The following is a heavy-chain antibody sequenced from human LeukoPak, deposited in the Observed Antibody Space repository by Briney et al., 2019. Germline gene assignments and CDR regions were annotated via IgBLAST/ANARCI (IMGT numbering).Heavy chain of an antibody. J-gene: IGHJ6*02. CDR3: ASMTTVRGRYFYYYYGMDV. D-gene: IGHD4-11*01. V-gene: IGHV4-34*01. Sequence: PETLSLTCAVYGGSFSGYYWSWIRQPPGKGLEWIGEINHSGSTNYNPSLKSRVTISVDTSKNQFSLKLSSVTAADTAVYYCASMTTVRGRYFYYYYGMDVWGQGTTVTVSS. CDR1: GGSFSGYY. CDR2: INHSGST.